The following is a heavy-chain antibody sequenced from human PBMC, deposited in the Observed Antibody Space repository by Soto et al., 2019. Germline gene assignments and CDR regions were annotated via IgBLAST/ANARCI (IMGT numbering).Heavy chain of an antibody. J-gene: IGHJ3*02. CDR3: ARDLPLNFYCSGGSCFHAFEI. CDR2: IYYSGST. D-gene: IGHD2-15*01. Sequence: PSETLSLTCTVSGGSISSYYWSWIRQPPGKGLEWIGYIYYSGSTNYNPSLKSRVTISVDTSKNQFSLKLSSVTAADTAVYYCARDLPLNFYCSGGSCFHAFEIWGQGTMVTVSS. V-gene: IGHV4-59*01. CDR1: GGSISSYY.